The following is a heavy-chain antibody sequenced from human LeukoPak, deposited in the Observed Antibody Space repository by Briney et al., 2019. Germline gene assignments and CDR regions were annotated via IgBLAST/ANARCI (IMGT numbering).Heavy chain of an antibody. CDR3: ATSPVISRD. V-gene: IGHV3-74*03. CDR1: GFTFSDYW. J-gene: IGHJ4*02. D-gene: IGHD2-21*01. Sequence: GGSLRLSCAASGFTFSDYWMHWVRQAPGKGLEWVARIYSDVRRIKYADSVKGRFTITRDNAKNTLYLQMNALRVEDTAVYYCATSPVISRDWGQGTLVTVSS. CDR2: IYSDVRRI.